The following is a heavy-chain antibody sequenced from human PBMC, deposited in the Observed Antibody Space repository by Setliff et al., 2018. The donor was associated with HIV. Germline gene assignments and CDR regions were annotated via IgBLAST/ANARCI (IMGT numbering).Heavy chain of an antibody. CDR3: TRHAPSGELYYFDH. CDR1: GGSIRSSSHH. V-gene: IGHV4-39*01. J-gene: IGHJ4*02. CDR2: IYYSGST. Sequence: SETLSLTCTVSGGSIRSSSHHWGWIRQSPGKGLQWIGSIYYSGSTHYNESLKRRVTISVDTSKNQFSLKLNSVTAADTALYYCTRHAPSGELYYFDHWGQGILVTVSS. D-gene: IGHD3-10*01.